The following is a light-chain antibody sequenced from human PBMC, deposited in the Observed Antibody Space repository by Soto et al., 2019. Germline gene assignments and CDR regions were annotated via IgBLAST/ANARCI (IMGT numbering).Light chain of an antibody. CDR3: SSYRDSSIMNV. Sequence: QSAQTRPASVSRYPGQSIAISSTGTTSDVGCYNYVSRYQQHPGKAPKVILYEVSSRPSGVSDRLSGTKSGNTASLTISGLQAADEADYYCSSYRDSSIMNVFGAGTKVTVL. CDR2: EVS. V-gene: IGLV2-14*01. J-gene: IGLJ1*01. CDR1: TSDVGCYNY.